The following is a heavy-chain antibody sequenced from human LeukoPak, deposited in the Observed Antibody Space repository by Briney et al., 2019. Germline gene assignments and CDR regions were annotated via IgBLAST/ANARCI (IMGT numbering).Heavy chain of an antibody. J-gene: IGHJ5*02. CDR2: ISGSGGST. CDR3: AKVLGSSSWFHAYNWFDP. CDR1: GFTFSSYD. D-gene: IGHD6-13*01. Sequence: GGSLRLSCAASGFTFSSYDMSWVRQAPGKGLEWVSAISGSGGSTYYADSVKGRFTISRDNSKNTLYLQMNSLRAEDTAVYYCAKVLGSSSWFHAYNWFDPWGQGTLVTVSS. V-gene: IGHV3-23*01.